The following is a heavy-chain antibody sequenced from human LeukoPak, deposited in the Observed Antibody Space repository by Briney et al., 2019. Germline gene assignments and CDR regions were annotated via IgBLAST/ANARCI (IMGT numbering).Heavy chain of an antibody. V-gene: IGHV1-8*01. CDR2: MNPNSGNT. J-gene: IGHJ4*02. CDR1: GYTFTSYD. D-gene: IGHD3-22*01. CDR3: ARGLVVMTSLYDY. Sequence: ASVKVSCKASGYTFTSYDINWVRQATGQGLEWMGWMNPNSGNTGYAQKFQGRVTMTRNTSISTAYMELSSLRSEDTAVHYCARGLVVMTSLYDYWGQGTLVTVSS.